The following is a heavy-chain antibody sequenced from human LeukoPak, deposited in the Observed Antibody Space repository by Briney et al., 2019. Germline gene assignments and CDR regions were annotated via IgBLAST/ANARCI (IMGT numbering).Heavy chain of an antibody. Sequence: ASVKVSCKASGGTFSSYAISWVRQAPGQGLEWMGGIIPIFGTANYAQKFQGRVTITADESTSTAYMEQRSLRSHDTAVYYCAREAAAGHFDYWGQGTLVTVSS. J-gene: IGHJ4*02. CDR1: GGTFSSYA. V-gene: IGHV1-69*13. CDR2: IIPIFGTA. D-gene: IGHD6-13*01. CDR3: AREAAAGHFDY.